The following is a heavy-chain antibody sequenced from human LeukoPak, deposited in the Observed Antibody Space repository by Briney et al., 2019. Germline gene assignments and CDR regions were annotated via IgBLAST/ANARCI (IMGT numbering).Heavy chain of an antibody. CDR3: ARGGKFDY. J-gene: IGHJ4*02. CDR2: INHSGST. Sequence: NPSETLSLTCAVYGGSFSGYYWSWIRQPPGKGLEWIGEINHSGSTNYNPSLKSRVTISVDTSKNQFSLKLSSVTAADTAAYYCARGGKFDYWGQGTLVTVSS. V-gene: IGHV4-34*01. D-gene: IGHD3-10*01. CDR1: GGSFSGYY.